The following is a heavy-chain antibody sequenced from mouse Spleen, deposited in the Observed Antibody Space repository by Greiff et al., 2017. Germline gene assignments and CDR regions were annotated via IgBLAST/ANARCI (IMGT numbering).Heavy chain of an antibody. Sequence: QVQLKETGPGLVAPSQSLSITCTVSGFSLTSYGVHWVRQPPGKGLEWLVVIWSDGSTNYNSALKSRLSISKDNSKSQVFLKMNSLQTDDTAMYYCARHETTVVDYYFDYWGQGTTLTVSS. CDR3: ARHETTVVDYYFDY. CDR1: GFSLTSYG. J-gene: IGHJ2*01. CDR2: IWSDGST. D-gene: IGHD1-1*01. V-gene: IGHV2-6-1*01.